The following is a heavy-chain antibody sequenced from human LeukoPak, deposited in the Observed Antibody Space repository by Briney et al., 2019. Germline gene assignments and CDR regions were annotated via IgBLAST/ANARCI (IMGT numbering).Heavy chain of an antibody. J-gene: IGHJ4*02. CDR1: GFTFSSYG. Sequence: GGSLRLSCAASGFTFSSYGMSWVRQAPGKGLEWVSAISGSGGSTYFADSVKGRFTISRDNSRNTLYLQMNSLRAEDTAVYYCAKGTILLWFGELLEAGYFDYWGQGTLVTVSS. CDR2: ISGSGGST. D-gene: IGHD3-10*01. V-gene: IGHV3-23*01. CDR3: AKGTILLWFGELLEAGYFDY.